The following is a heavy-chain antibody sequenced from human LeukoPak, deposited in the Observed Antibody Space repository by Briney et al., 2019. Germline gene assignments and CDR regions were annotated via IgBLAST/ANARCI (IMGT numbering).Heavy chain of an antibody. CDR3: ARSYDSSAYSAFDI. Sequence: SETLSLTCTVSGGSISSHYWSWIRQPPGKELEWIGYIYYSGSTNYNPSLKSRVTISVDTSKNQFSLKLSSVTAADTAVYYCARSYDSSAYSAFDIWGQGTMVTVSS. CDR2: IYYSGST. D-gene: IGHD3-22*01. CDR1: GGSISSHY. J-gene: IGHJ3*02. V-gene: IGHV4-59*11.